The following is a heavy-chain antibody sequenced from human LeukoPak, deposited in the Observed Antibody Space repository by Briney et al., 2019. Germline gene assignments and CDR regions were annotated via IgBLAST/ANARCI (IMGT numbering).Heavy chain of an antibody. CDR3: ASSVSVATIPLAFDY. CDR2: INHSGST. V-gene: IGHV4-34*01. Sequence: SETLSLTCAVYGGSFSGYYWSWIRQPPGKGLEWIGEINHSGSTNYNPSLKSRVTISVDTSKNQFSLKLSSVTAADTAVYYCASSVSVATIPLAFDYWGQGTLVTVSS. J-gene: IGHJ4*02. CDR1: GGSFSGYY. D-gene: IGHD5-24*01.